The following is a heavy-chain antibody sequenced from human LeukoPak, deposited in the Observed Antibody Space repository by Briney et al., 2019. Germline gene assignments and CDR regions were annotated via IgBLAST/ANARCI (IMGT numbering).Heavy chain of an antibody. D-gene: IGHD1-1*01. CDR2: INPSGGST. Sequence: ASVKASCKAAGYTFTTYYMHWVRQTPGQGLEWMGTINPSGGSTSYAQKFQGRVTMTRDTSTSTVYMGLSSLRSEDTAVYYCARGGRGEGTGTTRVAFDIWGQGTMVTVSS. V-gene: IGHV1-46*01. CDR1: GYTFTTYY. CDR3: ARGGRGEGTGTTRVAFDI. J-gene: IGHJ3*02.